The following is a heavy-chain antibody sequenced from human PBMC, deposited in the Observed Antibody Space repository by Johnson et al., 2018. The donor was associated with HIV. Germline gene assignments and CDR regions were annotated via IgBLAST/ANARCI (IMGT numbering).Heavy chain of an antibody. CDR2: IKSKKDGGTT. CDR1: GFTFSNAW. Sequence: VRLVESGGGLVKPGGSLRLSCAASGFTFSNAWMSWVRQAPGKGLEWVGRIKSKKDGGTTNYAAPVKGRFTISRDDSKNTLYLQMNSLKTEDTAVYYCTTAPNTYDYEHDGFDIWGQGTMVTVSS. D-gene: IGHD3-22*01. CDR3: TTAPNTYDYEHDGFDI. V-gene: IGHV3-15*01. J-gene: IGHJ3*02.